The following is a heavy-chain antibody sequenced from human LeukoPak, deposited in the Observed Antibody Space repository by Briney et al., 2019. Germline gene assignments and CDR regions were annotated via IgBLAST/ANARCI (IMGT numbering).Heavy chain of an antibody. Sequence: PSETLSLTCTVSGGSISGYYWSWFRQPAGKGLEWIGRVYTSGTTNYNPSLKGRVTMSIDTSKNQFSLKLTSVTAADTAVYYCARGFGHPWGQGTLVTVSS. J-gene: IGHJ5*02. CDR3: ARGFGHP. CDR2: VYTSGTT. V-gene: IGHV4-4*07. D-gene: IGHD3-10*01. CDR1: GGSISGYY.